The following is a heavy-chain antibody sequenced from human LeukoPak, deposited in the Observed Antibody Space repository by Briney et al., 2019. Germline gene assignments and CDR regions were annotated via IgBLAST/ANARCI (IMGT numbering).Heavy chain of an antibody. V-gene: IGHV4-34*01. CDR1: GLSFSRYY. J-gene: IGHJ4*03. CDR3: ARGSTISETGYFDF. CDR2: IDHRGDT. Sequence: KTSETLSLTCAVYGLSFSRYYWSWIRQSPGKGLEWFAEIDHRGDTNYNPSVKSRVTISVDTSKNQFSLKVRSLSAADTAVYYCARGSTISETGYFDFWGQGTLVTVSS. D-gene: IGHD1-1*01.